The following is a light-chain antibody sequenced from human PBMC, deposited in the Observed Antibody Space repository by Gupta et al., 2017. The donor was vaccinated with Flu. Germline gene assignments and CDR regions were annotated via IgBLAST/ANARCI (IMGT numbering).Light chain of an antibody. J-gene: IGKJ1*01. CDR3: QQYFTRQVT. Sequence: SLGERATINCESSQTLFYRSNNQNYLAWYQQKPGQPPKLIIYWASTRRSGVPDRFNGSGSGTHFTLTISGLQAEDVAVYYCQQYFTRQVTFGHGTKVEIK. CDR2: WAS. V-gene: IGKV4-1*01. CDR1: QTLFYRSNNQNY.